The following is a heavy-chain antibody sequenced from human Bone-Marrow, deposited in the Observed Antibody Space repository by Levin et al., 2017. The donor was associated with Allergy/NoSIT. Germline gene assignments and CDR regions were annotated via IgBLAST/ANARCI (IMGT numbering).Heavy chain of an antibody. CDR3: AKGYSSNYYGIFDS. V-gene: IGHV3-23*01. CDR1: GFTFSNYA. CDR2: INGGGDKT. Sequence: GGSLRLSCAASGFTFSNYAISWVRQTPGKWLEWLSAINGGGDKTYYRDTVKGRLTISRDNSKNTLYLEMNSLRGEDTAVYYCAKGYSSNYYGIFDSWGQGTLVAVSS. J-gene: IGHJ4*02. D-gene: IGHD5-12*01.